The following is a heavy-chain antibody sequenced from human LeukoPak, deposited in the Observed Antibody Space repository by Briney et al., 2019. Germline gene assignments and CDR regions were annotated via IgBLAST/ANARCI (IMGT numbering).Heavy chain of an antibody. V-gene: IGHV3-23*01. CDR2: ISGSGGST. CDR3: AKDLKPPIRAVVNPRRNAFDI. D-gene: IGHD3-22*01. J-gene: IGHJ3*02. CDR1: GFTFSSYA. Sequence: GGSLRLSCAASGFTFSSYAMSWVRQAPGKGLEWVSAISGSGGSTYYADSVKGRFTISRDNSKNTLYLQMNSLRAEDTAVYYCAKDLKPPIRAVVNPRRNAFDIWGQGTMVTVSS.